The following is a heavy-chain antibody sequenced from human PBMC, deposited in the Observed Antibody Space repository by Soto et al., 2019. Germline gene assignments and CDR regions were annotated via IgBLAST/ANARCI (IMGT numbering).Heavy chain of an antibody. CDR3: ARSSSGWQWLAPLFDY. V-gene: IGHV4-61*01. CDR2: IYYSGST. J-gene: IGHJ4*02. CDR1: GGSVSSGSYY. Sequence: PSETLSLTCTVSGGSVSSGSYYWSWIRQPPGKGLEWIGYIYYSGSTNYNPSLKSRVTISVDTSKNQFSLKLSSVTAADTAVYYCARSSSGWQWLAPLFDYWGQGTLVTVSS. D-gene: IGHD6-19*01.